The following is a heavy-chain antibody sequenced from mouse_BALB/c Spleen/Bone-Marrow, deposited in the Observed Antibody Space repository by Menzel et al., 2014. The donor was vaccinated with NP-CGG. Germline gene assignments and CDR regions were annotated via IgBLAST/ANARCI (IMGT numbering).Heavy chain of an antibody. CDR3: AVFFFGCLFEY. J-gene: IGHJ2*01. Sequence: EVQLQQAGAELVKPGASVKLSCTASGFNIEDTYMHWVKQRPEQGLEWIGRIDPANGNIKDYPKFQGKATITADTSSNTAYLQISSLTSEDTAVYYCAVFFFGCLFEYWGQGTTLTVSS. V-gene: IGHV14-3*02. CDR1: GFNIEDTY. CDR2: IDPANGNI.